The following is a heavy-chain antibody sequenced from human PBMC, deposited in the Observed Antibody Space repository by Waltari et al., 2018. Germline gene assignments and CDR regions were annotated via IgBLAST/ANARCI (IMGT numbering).Heavy chain of an antibody. J-gene: IGHJ5*02. Sequence: QVQLVQSGAEVKKPGASVKVSCKASGYTFTGYYMHWVRQAPGQGLEWMGWINPNSGGTNYAQKFQGRVTMTRDTSISTAYMELSRLRSDDMAVYYCAREYSSSPGQGWFDPWGQGTLVTVSS. CDR3: AREYSSSPGQGWFDP. CDR2: INPNSGGT. CDR1: GYTFTGYY. D-gene: IGHD6-6*01. V-gene: IGHV1-2*02.